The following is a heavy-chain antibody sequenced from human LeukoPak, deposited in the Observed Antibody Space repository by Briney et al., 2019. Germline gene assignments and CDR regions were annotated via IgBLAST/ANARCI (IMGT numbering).Heavy chain of an antibody. J-gene: IGHJ4*02. CDR2: FDPEDGET. CDR1: GYTLTELS. V-gene: IGHV1-24*01. CDR3: ATAIGYCSGGSCYRPSYFDY. Sequence: ASVKVSFKVSGYTLTELSMHWVRQAPGKGLEWMGGFDPEDGETIYAQKFQGRVTMTEDTSTDTAYMELSSLRSEDTAVYYCATAIGYCSGGSCYRPSYFDYWGQGTLVTVSS. D-gene: IGHD2-15*01.